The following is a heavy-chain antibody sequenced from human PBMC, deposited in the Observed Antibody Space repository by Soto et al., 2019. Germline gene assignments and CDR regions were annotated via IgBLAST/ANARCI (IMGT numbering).Heavy chain of an antibody. CDR1: GFTFTDYS. J-gene: IGHJ4*02. CDR3: ARDQRAVAVGFFDY. CDR2: ISYDGSNK. Sequence: PGGSLRLSCAASGFTFTDYSMHWVRQPPGKGLEWVAVISYDGSNKYYGASVKGRFTISRDNSKNTLYLQMNNLRADDTAMYYCARDQRAVAVGFFDYWGQGTLVTV. V-gene: IGHV3-30-3*01. D-gene: IGHD6-19*01.